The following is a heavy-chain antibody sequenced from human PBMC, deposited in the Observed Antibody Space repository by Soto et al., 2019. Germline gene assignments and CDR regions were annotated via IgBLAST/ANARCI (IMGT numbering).Heavy chain of an antibody. D-gene: IGHD1-1*01. Sequence: QVHLVQSGAEVREPGASVKISCKASGFTFTTHPIHWVRQAPDQRLEWMGWINPGNGYSDYSQKFQGRVTFTRDTSATTAYMELNSLRAEDTALYYCASRPGLDTGPFDYWGQGTLVTVSS. CDR3: ASRPGLDTGPFDY. CDR1: GFTFTTHP. V-gene: IGHV1-3*01. CDR2: INPGNGYS. J-gene: IGHJ4*02.